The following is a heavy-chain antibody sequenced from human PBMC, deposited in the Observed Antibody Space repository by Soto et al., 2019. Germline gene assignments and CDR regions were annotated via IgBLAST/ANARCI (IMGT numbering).Heavy chain of an antibody. CDR3: MREGRGSFDF. Sequence: GGSLRLSCAASGFIFTNYAMNWVRQAPGKVLEWVSVIGGRGNSAYYADSVQGRFTISRDNSKNTLSLQMSSLTADDTAIYYCMREGRGSFDFWGRGTLVTVSS. D-gene: IGHD5-12*01. V-gene: IGHV3-23*01. CDR1: GFIFTNYA. CDR2: IGGRGNSA. J-gene: IGHJ3*01.